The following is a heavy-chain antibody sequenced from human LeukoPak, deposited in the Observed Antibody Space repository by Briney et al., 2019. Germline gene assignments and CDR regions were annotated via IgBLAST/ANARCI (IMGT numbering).Heavy chain of an antibody. V-gene: IGHV3-30*04. CDR1: GFTFSSYA. CDR3: ARDAGYSSGWPEY. J-gene: IGHJ4*02. CDR2: ISYDGGNK. Sequence: GALRLSCAASGFTFSSYAMHWVRQAPGKGLEWVAVISYDGGNKYYADSVKGRFTISRDNSKNTLYLQMNSLRAEDTAVYYCARDAGYSSGWPEYWGQGTLVTVSS. D-gene: IGHD6-19*01.